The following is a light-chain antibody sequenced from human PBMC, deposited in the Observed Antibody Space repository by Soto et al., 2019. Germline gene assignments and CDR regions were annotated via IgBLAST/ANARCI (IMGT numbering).Light chain of an antibody. J-gene: IGKJ3*01. CDR2: AAS. CDR1: QGIRNF. V-gene: IGKV1-27*01. CDR3: QQYSSVPV. Sequence: DIQMTQSTTSLSASVGDRVTITCRASQGIRNFVAWYQQKPGKAPKLLIYAASTLQSGVPSRFSGSGSGTDFTLTINLLQPEDVATYSCQQYSSVPVFGPGTKVELK.